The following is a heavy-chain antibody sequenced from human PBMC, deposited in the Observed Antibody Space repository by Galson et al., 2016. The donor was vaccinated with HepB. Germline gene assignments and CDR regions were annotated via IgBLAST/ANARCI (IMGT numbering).Heavy chain of an antibody. D-gene: IGHD3-22*01. Sequence: SLRLSCATSGFKFTHYSINWVRQAPGKGLEWVSYMSSDGSTTYHADSVKGRFTISRDTARNSVSLQMNSLRDEDTAIYYCVGAEDYYYGSSGYYPHHFDSWGQGTLVTVSS. CDR1: GFKFTHYS. J-gene: IGHJ4*02. V-gene: IGHV3-48*02. CDR3: VGAEDYYYGSSGYYPHHFDS. CDR2: MSSDGSTT.